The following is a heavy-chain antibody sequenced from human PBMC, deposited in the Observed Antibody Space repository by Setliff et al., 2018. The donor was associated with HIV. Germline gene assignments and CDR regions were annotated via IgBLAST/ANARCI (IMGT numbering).Heavy chain of an antibody. D-gene: IGHD6-19*01. CDR1: GFNVEKSG. Sequence: GGSLRLSCEASGFNVEKSGMHWIRQAPGKGLEWVAVMYYDGVTTYYADSVKGRFTISRDGSKNMIFLQMNSLRVDDTAVYYCAREATPRHSSGWVYFDYWGQGMMVTVSS. CDR2: MYYDGVTT. J-gene: IGHJ4*02. CDR3: AREATPRHSSGWVYFDY. V-gene: IGHV3-30*12.